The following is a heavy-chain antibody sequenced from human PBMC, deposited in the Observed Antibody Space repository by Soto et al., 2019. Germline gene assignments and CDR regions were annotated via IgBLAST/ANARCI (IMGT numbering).Heavy chain of an antibody. CDR2: IIPIFGTA. V-gene: IGHV1-69*01. D-gene: IGHD2-15*01. Sequence: QVQLVQSGAEVKKPGSSVKVSCKASGGTFSSYAISWVRQAPGQGLEWMGGIIPIFGTANYAQKFQGRVTVSADEFTGQGYMGVSRLRSGEKGGYYCAGDARGCGCRCYGDDFRGQGTLVTVSS. CDR1: GGTFSSYA. CDR3: AGDARGCGCRCYGDDF. J-gene: IGHJ4*02.